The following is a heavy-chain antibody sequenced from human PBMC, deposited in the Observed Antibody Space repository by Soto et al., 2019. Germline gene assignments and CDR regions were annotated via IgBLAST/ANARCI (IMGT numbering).Heavy chain of an antibody. J-gene: IGHJ6*02. CDR3: ARDRTVTITGFYYYYGMDV. D-gene: IGHD4-17*01. V-gene: IGHV1-46*01. CDR1: GYTFTNYY. CDR2: INPNSGST. Sequence: ASVKVSCKASGYTFTNYYIDWVRQSPGQGLEWMGIINPNSGSTMYSQKFQGRVTITRDTSASTAYMELSSLRSEDTAVYYCARDRTVTITGFYYYYGMDVWGQGTTVTVSS.